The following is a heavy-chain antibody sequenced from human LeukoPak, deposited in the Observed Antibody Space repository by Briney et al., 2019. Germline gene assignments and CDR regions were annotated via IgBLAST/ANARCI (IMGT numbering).Heavy chain of an antibody. CDR2: IYYRGST. CDR3: ARYSGSYLSPFDY. D-gene: IGHD1-26*01. CDR1: GGSIRSYY. V-gene: IGHV4-59*08. Sequence: SETLSLTCTVSGGSIRSYYWSWIRQPPGKGLEWIGYIYYRGSTNYNPSLKSRVTMSVDTSKNQFFLKLTSVTAADTAVYYCARYSGSYLSPFDYWGQGTLVTVSS. J-gene: IGHJ4*02.